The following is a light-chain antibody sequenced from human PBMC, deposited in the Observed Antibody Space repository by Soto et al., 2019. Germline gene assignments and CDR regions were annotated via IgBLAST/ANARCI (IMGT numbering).Light chain of an antibody. J-gene: IGKJ2*01. Sequence: DIVMTQSPLSLPVTPGEPASISCRSSQSLLHSNGYNYLDCYLQKPGQSPQLLIYLGSNRASGVPDRFSGSGSGTDFTLKISRVEAEDVGVYYCMQALQTRNTFGQGTKLEIK. CDR3: MQALQTRNT. CDR1: QSLLHSNGYNY. V-gene: IGKV2-28*01. CDR2: LGS.